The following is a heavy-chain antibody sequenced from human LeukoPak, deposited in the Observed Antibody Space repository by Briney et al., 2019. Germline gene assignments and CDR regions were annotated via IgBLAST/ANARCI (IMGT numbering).Heavy chain of an antibody. V-gene: IGHV4-4*02. CDR1: GDSINSLDL. J-gene: IGHJ4*02. CDR2: MYLSGTT. D-gene: IGHD1/OR15-1a*01. Sequence: SETLSLTCTVSGDSINSLDLWSWVRQPPGKGLEWIGEMYLSGTTHSNPSVKSRVTISIDKSKNQFFLNLSSVTAADTAVYYCARLNNGVYYFDYWGQGTLVTVSS. CDR3: ARLNNGVYYFDY.